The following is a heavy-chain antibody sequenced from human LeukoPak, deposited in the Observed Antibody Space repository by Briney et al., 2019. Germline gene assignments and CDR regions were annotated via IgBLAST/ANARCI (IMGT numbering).Heavy chain of an antibody. J-gene: IGHJ4*02. D-gene: IGHD3-16*02. CDR2: IYYSGST. CDR1: GGPISSYY. V-gene: IGHV4-59*01. CDR3: ARYVWGSYPTFEDY. Sequence: SETLSLTCAVSGGPISSYYWSWIRQPPGKGLEWIGYIYYSGSTNYNPSLKSRVTISVDTSKDQFSLKLSSVTAADTALYYCARYVWGSYPTFEDYWGQGTLVTVSS.